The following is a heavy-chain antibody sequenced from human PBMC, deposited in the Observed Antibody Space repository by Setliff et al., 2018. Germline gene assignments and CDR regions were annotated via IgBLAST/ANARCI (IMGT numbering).Heavy chain of an antibody. J-gene: IGHJ6*02. CDR2: IYHNGNT. Sequence: TLSLTCTVSGGSISPYFWSWIRRPPGKGLEWIGYIYHNGNTNFNPSLKTRVTMSVDTSKNQFALNLRSVTAADTAVYYCVRDRTAYSYGLDVWGQGTTVTVSS. CDR3: VRDRTAYSYGLDV. V-gene: IGHV4-59*01. CDR1: GGSISPYF. D-gene: IGHD5-18*01.